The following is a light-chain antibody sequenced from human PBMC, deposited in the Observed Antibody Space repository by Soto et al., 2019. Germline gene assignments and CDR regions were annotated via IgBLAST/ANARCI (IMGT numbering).Light chain of an antibody. CDR2: KAS. CDR1: QSIGTW. Sequence: DIQMTQSPSTLSASVGDRVTITCRASQSIGTWLAWYQQKPGKAPKLLIYKASSLESGVPSRFSGCGSGTEFTLTISSLQPDDFASYYCQQYDTYSPFGGGTKVEI. CDR3: QQYDTYSP. V-gene: IGKV1-5*03. J-gene: IGKJ4*02.